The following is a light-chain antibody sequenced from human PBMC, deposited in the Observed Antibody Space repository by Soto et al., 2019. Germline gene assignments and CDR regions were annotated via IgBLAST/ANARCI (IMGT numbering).Light chain of an antibody. J-gene: IGKJ1*01. CDR1: QSISSW. Sequence: DIQMTQSPSTLSASVGDRVTITCRASQSISSWLAWYQQKPGKAPKLLIYKASTLKSGVPSRFSGSGSGTEFPLTISSLQPDDFATYYRQHYNSYSEAFGQGTKVDIK. CDR2: KAS. V-gene: IGKV1-5*03. CDR3: QHYNSYSEA.